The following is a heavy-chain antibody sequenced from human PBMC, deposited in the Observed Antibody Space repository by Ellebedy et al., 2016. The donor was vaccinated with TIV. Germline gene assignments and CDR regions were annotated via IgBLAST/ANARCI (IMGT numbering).Heavy chain of an antibody. J-gene: IGHJ4*02. Sequence: ASVKVSXXASGYTFTSYGISWVRQAPGQGLEWMGWISAYNGNTNYAQKLQGRVTMTTDTSTSTAYMELRSLRSDDTAVYYCARGGYYGSDRKPHFDYWGQGTLVTVSS. CDR3: ARGGYYGSDRKPHFDY. D-gene: IGHD3-10*01. CDR2: ISAYNGNT. V-gene: IGHV1-18*04. CDR1: GYTFTSYG.